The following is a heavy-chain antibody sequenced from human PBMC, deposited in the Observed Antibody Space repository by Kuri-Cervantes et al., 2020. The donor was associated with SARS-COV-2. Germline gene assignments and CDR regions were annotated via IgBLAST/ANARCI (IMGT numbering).Heavy chain of an antibody. J-gene: IGHJ5*01. CDR2: IKQDGSEK. Sequence: GESLKSSCAASGFTFSSYWMSWVRQAPGKGLEWVANIKQDGSEKYYVYSVKGRFTISRDNAKNSLYLQMNSLRAEDTAVYYCARARGYCTNGVCYLWFDPWGQGTLVTVSS. CDR1: GFTFSSYW. V-gene: IGHV3-7*03. D-gene: IGHD2-8*01. CDR3: ARARGYCTNGVCYLWFDP.